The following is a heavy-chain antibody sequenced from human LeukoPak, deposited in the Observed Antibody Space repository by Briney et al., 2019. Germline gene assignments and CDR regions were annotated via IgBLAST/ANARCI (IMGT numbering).Heavy chain of an antibody. CDR3: ARSTSSSWYVRNSIKYYFDY. CDR2: TYYRSKWYN. Sequence: SQTLSLTCAISGDSVSSNSAAWNWIRQSPSRGLEWLGRTYYRSKWYNDYAVSVKSRITINPDTSKNQFSLQLNSVTPEDTAVYYCARSTSSSWYVRNSIKYYFDYWGQGTLVTVSS. J-gene: IGHJ4*02. CDR1: GDSVSSNSAA. V-gene: IGHV6-1*01. D-gene: IGHD6-13*01.